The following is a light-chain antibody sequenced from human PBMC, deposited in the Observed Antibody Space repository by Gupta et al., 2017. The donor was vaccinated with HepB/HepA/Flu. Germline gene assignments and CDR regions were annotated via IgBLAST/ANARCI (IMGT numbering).Light chain of an antibody. J-gene: IGKJ5*01. CDR1: QTGLYSSNNKNY. Sequence: DIVMTQSPDSLAVSLGERATINCKSSQTGLYSSNNKNYLSWYQQKPGQPPKLLIYWASTREAGVPDRFSGSGYGKDLTLTISSRQAEDVAVYYCQQYQDNPPITFGQGTRLEIK. V-gene: IGKV4-1*01. CDR3: QQYQDNPPIT. CDR2: WAS.